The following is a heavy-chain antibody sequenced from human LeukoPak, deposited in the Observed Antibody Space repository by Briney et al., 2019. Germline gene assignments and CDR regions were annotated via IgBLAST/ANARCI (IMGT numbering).Heavy chain of an antibody. J-gene: IGHJ6*03. D-gene: IGHD5-12*01. V-gene: IGHV1-2*02. CDR2: INPNSGGT. CDR1: GYTFTSYY. Sequence: GESLKISCKASGYTFTSYYMHWVRQAPGQGLEWMGWINPNSGGTNYAQKFQGRVTMTRDTSISTAYMELSRLRSDDTAVYYCASRDIVATIDYDPRNYYYYYYMDVWGKGTTVTVSS. CDR3: ASRDIVATIDYDPRNYYYYYYMDV.